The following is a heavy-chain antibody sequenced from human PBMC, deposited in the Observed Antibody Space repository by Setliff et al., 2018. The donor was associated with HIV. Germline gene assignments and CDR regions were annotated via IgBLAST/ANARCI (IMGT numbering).Heavy chain of an antibody. CDR3: ARQTLGYCSGGSCYGGAFDI. Sequence: GESLKISCKGSGYSFNSYWSGWVRQMPGKGLEWMGIIYPGDSDTRYSPSFQGQVTISADKSISTAYLQWSGLKASDTAMYYCARQTLGYCSGGSCYGGAFDIWGQGTMVTVSS. D-gene: IGHD2-15*01. CDR2: IYPGDSDT. CDR1: GYSFNSYW. V-gene: IGHV5-51*01. J-gene: IGHJ3*02.